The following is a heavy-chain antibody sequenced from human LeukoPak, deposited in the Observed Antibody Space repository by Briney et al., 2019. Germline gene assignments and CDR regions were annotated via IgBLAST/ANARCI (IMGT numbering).Heavy chain of an antibody. D-gene: IGHD4/OR15-4a*01. V-gene: IGHV1-46*01. Sequence: ASVKVSCKASGYTFTSYYMHWVRQAPGQGLEWMGIINPSGGSTSYAQKFQGRVTMTRDMSTSTVYMELSSLRAEDMAVYYCARVRLRLGAYMDVWGKGTTVTVSS. J-gene: IGHJ6*03. CDR1: GYTFTSYY. CDR2: INPSGGST. CDR3: ARVRLRLGAYMDV.